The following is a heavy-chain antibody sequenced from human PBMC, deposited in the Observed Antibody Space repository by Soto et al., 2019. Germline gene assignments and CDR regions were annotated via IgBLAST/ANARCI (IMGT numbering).Heavy chain of an antibody. CDR2: VYYTGTT. CDR3: ARDTVLTGMFDF. V-gene: IGHV4-59*01. CDR1: GGSIGSYH. Sequence: SETLSLTCAVSGGSIGSYHWSWVRQPPGKGLEWIASVYYTGTTNYNPSLGSRVTISIDAPGNRFSMEITSVTAADTAIYYCARDTVLTGMFDFWGQGTLVTVSS. J-gene: IGHJ4*02. D-gene: IGHD4-17*01.